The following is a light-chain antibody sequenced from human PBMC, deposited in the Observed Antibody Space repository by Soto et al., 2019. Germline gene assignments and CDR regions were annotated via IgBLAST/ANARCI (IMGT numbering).Light chain of an antibody. V-gene: IGKV3-20*01. CDR3: QQYGSSPPYT. J-gene: IGKJ2*01. CDR2: GSS. CDR1: QRVSNNY. Sequence: EVALTQSPGTLSLSPGERATLSCRASQRVSNNYLAWYQQKPGQSPKLLIFGSSDRATGIPDRFSGSGSGTDFTLTISSLEPEDFAVYYCQQYGSSPPYTFGQGTKLEIK.